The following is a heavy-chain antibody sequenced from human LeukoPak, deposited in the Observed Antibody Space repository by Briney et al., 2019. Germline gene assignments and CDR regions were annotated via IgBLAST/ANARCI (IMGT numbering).Heavy chain of an antibody. CDR3: TTEGVGATYFDY. CDR2: IKRKADGGTT. CDR1: GFTFSNAW. J-gene: IGHJ4*02. Sequence: GGSLRLSCAASGFTFSNAWMSWVRQAPGKGLEWVGRIKRKADGGTTDYAAPVKGRFTISRDDSKNTLYLQMNSLKTEDTAVYYCTTEGVGATYFDYWGQGTLVTASS. V-gene: IGHV3-15*01. D-gene: IGHD1-26*01.